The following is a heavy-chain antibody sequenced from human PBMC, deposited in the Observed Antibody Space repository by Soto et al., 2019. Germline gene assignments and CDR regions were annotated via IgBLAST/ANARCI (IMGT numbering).Heavy chain of an antibody. CDR2: ISAYDGNT. J-gene: IGHJ6*02. CDR3: ARGEGVYCTSNTCRQTEVYYSGMDV. V-gene: IGHV1-18*01. CDR1: AYTFTRYG. Sequence: ASVKVSCKASAYTFTRYGISWVRQAPGQGLEWMGWISAYDGNTNYAQKLQGRVTMTTDTSTNTAYMELRSLRSDDTAVYYCARGEGVYCTSNTCRQTEVYYSGMDVWGQGTTVTVSS. D-gene: IGHD2-2*01.